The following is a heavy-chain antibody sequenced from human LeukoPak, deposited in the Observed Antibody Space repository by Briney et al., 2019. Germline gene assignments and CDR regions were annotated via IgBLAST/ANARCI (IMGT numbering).Heavy chain of an antibody. V-gene: IGHV4-59*01. J-gene: IGHJ6*03. CDR1: GGSIRSYY. CDR3: ARVYDSGSQAYFYYMDV. D-gene: IGHD3-10*01. CDR2: IYYSGST. Sequence: SETLSLTCTVSGGSIRSYYWSWIRQPPGKGLEWIGYIYYSGSTNYSPSLKSRVTMSVDTSKNQFSLKVNSVTAADTAVYYCARVYDSGSQAYFYYMDVWGKGTTVTISS.